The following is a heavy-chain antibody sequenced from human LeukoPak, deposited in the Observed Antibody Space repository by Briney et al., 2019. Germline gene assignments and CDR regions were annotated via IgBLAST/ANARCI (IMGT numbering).Heavy chain of an antibody. Sequence: SETLSLTCTVSGGSISSYYWSWIRQPPGKGLEWIGYIYYSGSTNYNPSLKSRVTISVDTSKNQFSLKLTSVTAADTAVYYCARLTITRAFDYWGQGTLVTVSS. CDR1: GGSISSYY. V-gene: IGHV4-59*08. CDR2: IYYSGST. J-gene: IGHJ4*02. CDR3: ARLTITRAFDY. D-gene: IGHD1/OR15-1a*01.